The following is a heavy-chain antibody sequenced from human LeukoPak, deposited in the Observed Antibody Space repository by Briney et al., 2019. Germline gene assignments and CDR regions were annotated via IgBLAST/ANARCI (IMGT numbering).Heavy chain of an antibody. CDR1: GGSISSYY. J-gene: IGHJ4*02. Sequence: SETLSLTCTVSGGSISSYYWSWIRQPPGKGLEWLGYIYYSGSTNYNPSLKSRVTISVDTSKNQFSLKLSSVTAADTAVYYCARGGYSYGHKYYFDYWGQGTLVTVSS. V-gene: IGHV4-59*01. CDR3: ARGGYSYGHKYYFDY. D-gene: IGHD5-18*01. CDR2: IYYSGST.